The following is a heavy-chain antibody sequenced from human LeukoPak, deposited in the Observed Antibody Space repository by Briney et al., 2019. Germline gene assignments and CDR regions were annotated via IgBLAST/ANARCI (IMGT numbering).Heavy chain of an antibody. J-gene: IGHJ4*02. CDR3: AREAEITRFDY. CDR2: TSYRSKWYN. Sequence: SQTLSLTCAISGDSVSTNSVAWNWIRQSPSRGLEWLGRTSYRSKWYNDYAVSVKSRMTITPDTSKNQFSLQLNSVTPEDTAVYHCAREAEITRFDYWGQGTLVTVSS. D-gene: IGHD5-24*01. V-gene: IGHV6-1*01. CDR1: GDSVSTNSVA.